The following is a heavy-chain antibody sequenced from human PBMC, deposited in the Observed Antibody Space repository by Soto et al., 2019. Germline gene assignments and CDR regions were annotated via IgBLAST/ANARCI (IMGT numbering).Heavy chain of an antibody. CDR3: ARDSITMVRGVINYYGMDV. CDR1: GGTFSSYA. V-gene: IGHV1-69*01. Sequence: QVQLVQSGAEVKKPGSSVKVSCKASGGTFSSYAISWVRQAPGQGLEWMGGIIPIFGTANYAQKFQGRVTITADESTSTAYMELSSLISEDTAVYYCARDSITMVRGVINYYGMDVWGQGTTVTVSS. D-gene: IGHD3-10*01. CDR2: IIPIFGTA. J-gene: IGHJ6*02.